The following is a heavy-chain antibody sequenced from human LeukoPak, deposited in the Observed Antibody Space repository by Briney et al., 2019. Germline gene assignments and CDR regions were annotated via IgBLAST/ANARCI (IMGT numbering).Heavy chain of an antibody. CDR1: GYSFTSYW. V-gene: IGHV5-51*01. J-gene: IGHJ5*02. Sequence: GESLQISCEGSGYSFTSYWIGWVRQMAGKGLEWMGIIYPGNSDTRYSPSFQGQVTISADNSISTAYLQWSSLKASDTAMYYCAVLGYCSSTSCTSSHNWFDPWGQGTLVTVSS. CDR2: IYPGNSDT. D-gene: IGHD2-2*01. CDR3: AVLGYCSSTSCTSSHNWFDP.